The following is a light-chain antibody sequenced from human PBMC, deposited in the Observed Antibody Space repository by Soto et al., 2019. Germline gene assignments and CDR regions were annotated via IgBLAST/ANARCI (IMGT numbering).Light chain of an antibody. CDR1: SSDVGGYNY. CDR2: DVT. J-gene: IGLJ2*01. V-gene: IGLV2-11*01. Sequence: QSALTQPRSVSGSPGQSVTISCTGSSSDVGGYNYVSWYQQHPGKAPKLMIYDVTKRPSGVPDRFSGSKSGNTASLSISGLQAEDEADYYCCSHAGNYIYVLFGGGTKLTVL. CDR3: CSHAGNYIYVL.